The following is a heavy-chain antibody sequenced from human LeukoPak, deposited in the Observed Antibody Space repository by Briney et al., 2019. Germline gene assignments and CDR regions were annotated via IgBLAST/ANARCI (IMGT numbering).Heavy chain of an antibody. V-gene: IGHV3-23*01. CDR2: ISGSGGST. CDR3: AKESDILTGYGDY. J-gene: IGHJ4*02. D-gene: IGHD3-9*01. Sequence: GGSLRLSCAASGFTFSSYGMHWVRQAPGKGLEWVSAISGSGGSTYYADSVKGRFTISRDNSKNTLYLQMNSLRAEDTAVYYCAKESDILTGYGDYWGQGTLVTVSS. CDR1: GFTFSSYG.